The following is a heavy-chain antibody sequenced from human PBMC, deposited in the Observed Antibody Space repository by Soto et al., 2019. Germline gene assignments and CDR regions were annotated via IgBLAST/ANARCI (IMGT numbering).Heavy chain of an antibody. J-gene: IGHJ4*02. CDR2: IYTSGKA. Sequence: GGSLRLSCAAAGFAGGDNVLTWVRQAPGEGLEWVSTIYTSGKAYYADSVKGRFTISRDTSKNTVYLQMNSLRAEDAALYYCAREHSSTWGHLDSWGQGTPVTVSS. CDR3: AREHSSTWGHLDS. V-gene: IGHV3-66*01. CDR1: GFAGGDNV. D-gene: IGHD6-13*01.